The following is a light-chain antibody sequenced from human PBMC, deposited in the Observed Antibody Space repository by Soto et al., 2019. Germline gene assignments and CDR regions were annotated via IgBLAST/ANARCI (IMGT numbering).Light chain of an antibody. CDR1: QTVSSD. CDR2: DAS. J-gene: IGKJ2*01. V-gene: IGKV3-15*01. CDR3: QQHHKWPHT. Sequence: EVVMTQSPATLSVSPGERATLSCRASQTVSSDLAWFQQRPGQAPRLLIYDASTRATAIAARFSGSGSGTEFTLTITSRQSEDFAVYDCQQHHKWPHTFGQGTKVDIK.